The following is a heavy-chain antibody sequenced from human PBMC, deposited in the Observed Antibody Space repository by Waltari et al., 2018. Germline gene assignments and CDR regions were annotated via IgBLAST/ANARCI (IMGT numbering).Heavy chain of an antibody. CDR2: INPNSGGT. D-gene: IGHD3-3*01. CDR3: ARGVTIFGVVIYYFDY. V-gene: IGHV1-2*02. J-gene: IGHJ4*02. Sequence: APGQGLEWMGWINPNSGGTNYAQKFQGRVTMTRDTSISTAYMELSRLRSDDTAVYYCARGVTIFGVVIYYFDYWGQGTLVTVSS.